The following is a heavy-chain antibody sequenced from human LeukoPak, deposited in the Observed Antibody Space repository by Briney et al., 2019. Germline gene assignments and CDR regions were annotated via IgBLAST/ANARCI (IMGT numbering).Heavy chain of an antibody. CDR1: GFTFSSYA. Sequence: PGGSLRLSCAASGFTFSSYAMSWIRQAPGKGLEWVSYISSSGSTIYYADSVKGRFTISRDNAKNSLYLQMNSLRAEDTAVYYCARDLRAAAGTRIDYWGQGTLVTVSS. V-gene: IGHV3-11*01. J-gene: IGHJ4*02. CDR2: ISSSGSTI. D-gene: IGHD6-13*01. CDR3: ARDLRAAAGTRIDY.